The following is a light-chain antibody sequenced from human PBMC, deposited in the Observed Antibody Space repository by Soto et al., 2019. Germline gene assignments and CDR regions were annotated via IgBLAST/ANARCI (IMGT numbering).Light chain of an antibody. Sequence: QSALTQPASVSGSPGQSITISCTGTSSDVGGYNYVSWYQQHPGKAPKLIIFDVNNRPSGISNRFSGSKSGNTASLTISGLQAEDDADYYCFSYTSSGTFLFGVRTKVTVL. CDR3: FSYTSSGTFL. CDR1: SSDVGGYNY. J-gene: IGLJ2*01. CDR2: DVN. V-gene: IGLV2-14*03.